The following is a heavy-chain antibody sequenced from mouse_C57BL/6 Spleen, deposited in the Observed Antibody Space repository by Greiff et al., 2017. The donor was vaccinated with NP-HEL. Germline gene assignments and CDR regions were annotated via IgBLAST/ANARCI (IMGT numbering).Heavy chain of an antibody. J-gene: IGHJ3*01. D-gene: IGHD2-5*01. Sequence: QVQLQQSGPGLVQPSQSLSITCTVSGFSLTSYGVHWVRQSPGKGLEWLGVIWSGGRTDYNAAFISRLSISKDNSKSQVFFKMNSLQADDTAIYYCASPRYYSNPAWFAYWGQGTLVTVSA. V-gene: IGHV2-2*01. CDR1: GFSLTSYG. CDR3: ASPRYYSNPAWFAY. CDR2: IWSGGRT.